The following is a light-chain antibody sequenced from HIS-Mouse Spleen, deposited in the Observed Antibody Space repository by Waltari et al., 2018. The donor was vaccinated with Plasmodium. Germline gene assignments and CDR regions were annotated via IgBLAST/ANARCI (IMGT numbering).Light chain of an antibody. Sequence: SYELTQPSSVSVSPGQTARITCSGAVLAKKYARWFQQKQGQAPVLVIYKDSERPSGIPERFSGSSSGTTVTLTIIGAQVEDEADYYCYSAADNNRVFGGGTKLTVL. V-gene: IGLV3-27*01. CDR2: KDS. CDR1: VLAKKY. CDR3: YSAADNNRV. J-gene: IGLJ3*02.